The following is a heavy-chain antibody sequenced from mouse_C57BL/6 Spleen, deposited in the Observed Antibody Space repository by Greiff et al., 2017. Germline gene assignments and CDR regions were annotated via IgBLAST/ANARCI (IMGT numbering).Heavy chain of an antibody. V-gene: IGHV1-55*01. CDR2: IYPGSGST. CDR3: ARDTTVVTDY. CDR1: GYTFTSYW. J-gene: IGHJ2*01. D-gene: IGHD1-1*01. Sequence: LQESGAELVKPGASVKMSCKASGYTFTSYWITWVKQRPGQGLEWIGDIYPGSGSTNYNEKFKSKATLTVDTSSSTAYMQLSSLTSEDSAVYYCARDTTVVTDYWGQGTTLTVSS.